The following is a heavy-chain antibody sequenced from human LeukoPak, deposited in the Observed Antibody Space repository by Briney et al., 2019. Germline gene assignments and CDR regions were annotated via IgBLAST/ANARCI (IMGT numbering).Heavy chain of an antibody. J-gene: IGHJ4*02. D-gene: IGHD2/OR15-2a*01. Sequence: GGSLRLSCAASGFSFSSSAMSWVRQAPGKGLEWVSAISGTGGSTYYADSVKGRFTISRDNSKNTLYLQMNSLRAEDTALYYCARIFMIRRRRLYYFDYWGQGTLVTVSS. CDR1: GFSFSSSA. V-gene: IGHV3-23*01. CDR3: ARIFMIRRRRLYYFDY. CDR2: ISGTGGST.